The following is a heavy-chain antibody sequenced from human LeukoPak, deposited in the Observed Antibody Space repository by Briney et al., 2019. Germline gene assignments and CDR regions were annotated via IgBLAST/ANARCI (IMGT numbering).Heavy chain of an antibody. D-gene: IGHD6-13*01. CDR3: AVGYSSTWYHFEY. J-gene: IGHJ4*02. CDR2: IRQDGSEK. V-gene: IGHV3-7*03. Sequence: PGGSLGLSCAASGFSFSSYWMSWVRQAPGKGLEWVANIRQDGSEKYYVDSVKGRFTISRDNAKNSLYLQMNSLRAEDTAVYYCAVGYSSTWYHFEYWGQGTLVTVSS. CDR1: GFSFSSYW.